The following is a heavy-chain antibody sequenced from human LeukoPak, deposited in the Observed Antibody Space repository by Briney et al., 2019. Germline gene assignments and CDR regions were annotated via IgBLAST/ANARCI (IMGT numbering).Heavy chain of an antibody. D-gene: IGHD3-16*01. CDR2: INPNSGNT. V-gene: IGHV1-8*01. J-gene: IGHJ6*03. Sequence: ASVKVSCKASGYTFTSYDINWVRQATGQALEWMGWINPNSGNTGYAQKFQGRVTMTRNTSISTAYMELSSLRSEATAVYYCARGFGEGYYYYYMDVWGKGTTVTVSS. CDR1: GYTFTSYD. CDR3: ARGFGEGYYYYYMDV.